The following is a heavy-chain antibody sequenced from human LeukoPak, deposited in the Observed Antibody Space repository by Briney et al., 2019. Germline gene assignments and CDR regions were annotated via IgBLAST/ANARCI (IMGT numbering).Heavy chain of an antibody. V-gene: IGHV3-30-3*01. CDR2: ISYDGNKK. Sequence: GGSLRLSCAASGFTFSGYAMHWVRQAPGKGLEWVAGISYDGNKKYYADSVKGRFTISRDNSKNTLYLQLDSLRVDDTAVYYCARVSASGSWDYWGQGTLVTVSS. CDR3: ARVSASGSWDY. CDR1: GFTFSGYA. J-gene: IGHJ4*02. D-gene: IGHD3-10*01.